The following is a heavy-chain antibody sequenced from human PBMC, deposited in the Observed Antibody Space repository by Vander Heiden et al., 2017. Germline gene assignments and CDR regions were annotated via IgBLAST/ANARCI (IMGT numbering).Heavy chain of an antibody. D-gene: IGHD1-26*01. J-gene: IGHJ3*02. CDR2: IKSKAEGGAT. CDR1: GFTFTNAW. Sequence: EVQLVESGGGLVKPGGSLRLSCGVPGFTFTNAWMNWVRQAPRKGLEWVGRIKSKAEGGATDYAAPVKGRFTISRDDSENTVYLQMNSLKSEDTAVYYCTTGGSYSAFDIWGQGTMVTVSS. CDR3: TTGGSYSAFDI. V-gene: IGHV3-15*07.